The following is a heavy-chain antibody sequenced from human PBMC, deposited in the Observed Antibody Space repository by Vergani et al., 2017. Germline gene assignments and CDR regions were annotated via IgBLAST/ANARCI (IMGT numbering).Heavy chain of an antibody. V-gene: IGHV4-59*11. Sequence: QVQLQESGPGLVKPSETLSLTCTVSGGSISSHYWSWIRQPPGKGLEWIGYIYYSGSTNYNPSLKSRVTISVDTSKNPFSLKLSSVTAADTAVYYCARDRIGVRGPYAFDIWGQGTMVTVSS. CDR3: ARDRIGVRGPYAFDI. CDR1: GGSISSHY. J-gene: IGHJ3*02. D-gene: IGHD3-10*01. CDR2: IYYSGST.